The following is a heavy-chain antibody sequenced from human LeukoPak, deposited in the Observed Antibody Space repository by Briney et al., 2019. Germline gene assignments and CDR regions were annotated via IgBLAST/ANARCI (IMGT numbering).Heavy chain of an antibody. CDR3: ARATFSSSGHSY. V-gene: IGHV3-48*03. Sequence: GGSLRLSCAASGFTFSYYEMNWVRQAPGKGLEWVSYISNSGATIYYADSVKGRFTISRDNAKSSLFLQMNSLRTEDTGVYYCARATFSSSGHSYWGQGTLVTVSS. J-gene: IGHJ4*02. CDR2: ISNSGATI. D-gene: IGHD6-13*01. CDR1: GFTFSYYE.